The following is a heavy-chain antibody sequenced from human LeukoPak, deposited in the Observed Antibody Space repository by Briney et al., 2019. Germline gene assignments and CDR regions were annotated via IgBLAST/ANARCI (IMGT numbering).Heavy chain of an antibody. CDR1: GYIFTSYF. D-gene: IGHD3-3*02. J-gene: IGHJ6*03. CDR3: ARCVRALATRCYMDV. V-gene: IGHV1-46*01. CDR2: INPSGGST. Sequence: VASVKVSCKASGYIFTSYFMHWVRQAPGQGLEWMGLINPSGGSTRYAQKFQGRVTMTRDMSTSTVYMELSSLRSEDTAVYYCARCVRALATRCYMDVWGKGTTVTISS.